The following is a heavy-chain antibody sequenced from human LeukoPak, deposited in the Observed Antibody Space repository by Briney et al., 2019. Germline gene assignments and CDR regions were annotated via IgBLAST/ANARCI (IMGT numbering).Heavy chain of an antibody. CDR2: ISGRGGNT. J-gene: IGHJ4*02. CDR1: GNNLCKQG. Sequence: GSLRLSCAISGNNLCKQGMSRVRPAPGKGPEWVAGISGRGGNTNYADSVKGRFTISRDNSKNTMILQMNSLRAEDTAVYFCAKRGVVIRVILVGFHKEAYYFDSWGQGALVTVSS. D-gene: IGHD3-22*01. CDR3: AKRGVVIRVILVGFHKEAYYFDS. V-gene: IGHV3-23*01.